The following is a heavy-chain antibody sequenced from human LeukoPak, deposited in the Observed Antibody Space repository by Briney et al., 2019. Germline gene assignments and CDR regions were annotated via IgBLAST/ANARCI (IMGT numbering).Heavy chain of an antibody. CDR2: IYYSGST. D-gene: IGHD2-8*01. V-gene: IGHV4-59*08. CDR1: GGSISSYY. CDR3: ASFVGYCTNGVCYYNDY. J-gene: IGHJ4*02. Sequence: KPSETLSLTCTVSGGSISSYYWSWIRQPPGKGLEGIGYIYYSGSTNYNPSLKSRVTISVDTSKNQFSLKLSSVTAADTAVYYCASFVGYCTNGVCYYNDYWGQGTLVTVSS.